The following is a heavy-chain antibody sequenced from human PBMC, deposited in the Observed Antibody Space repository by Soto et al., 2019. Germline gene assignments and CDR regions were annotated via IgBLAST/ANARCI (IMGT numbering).Heavy chain of an antibody. CDR2: ISAYNGNT. D-gene: IGHD2-15*01. J-gene: IGHJ4*02. V-gene: IGHV1-18*04. CDR3: ARDVSVVAHGYFDY. CDR1: GYTFTSYG. Sequence: ASVKVSCKASGYTFTSYGISWVRQAPEQGLEWMGWISAYNGNTNYAQKFQGRVTMTRDTSTSTVYMELSSLRSEDTAVYYCARDVSVVAHGYFDYWGQGTQVTVS.